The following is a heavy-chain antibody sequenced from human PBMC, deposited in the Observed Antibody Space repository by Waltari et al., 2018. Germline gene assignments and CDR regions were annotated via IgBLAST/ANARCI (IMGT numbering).Heavy chain of an antibody. CDR1: GYTFTSYG. J-gene: IGHJ4*02. D-gene: IGHD3-9*01. CDR3: ARGDDILTDYYKGLYY. CDR2: VSPYDGNT. Sequence: QIRLVQSGDEIKAPGASVKVSCKASGYTFTSYGISWLRRAPGQGLEWMGWVSPYDGNTNSAQKVQCRVVMTTDSATTTAYMELRSLTSDDTAMYYGARGDDILTDYYKGLYYWGQGTLVTVSS. V-gene: IGHV1-18*01.